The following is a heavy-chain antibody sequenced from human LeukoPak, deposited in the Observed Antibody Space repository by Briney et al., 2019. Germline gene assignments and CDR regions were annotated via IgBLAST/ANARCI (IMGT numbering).Heavy chain of an antibody. CDR1: GFTFSSYA. V-gene: IGHV3-23*01. CDR3: AKVAGADAQARLNY. J-gene: IGHJ4*02. CDR2: ISGSGGGT. D-gene: IGHD6-19*01. Sequence: PGGSLRLSCAASGFTFSSYAMSWVRQAPGKGLEWVSAISGSGGGTYYADSVKDRFTISRDYSNNTLYLQMNSLRADDTAVYYCAKVAGADAQARLNYWGQGTLVTVSS.